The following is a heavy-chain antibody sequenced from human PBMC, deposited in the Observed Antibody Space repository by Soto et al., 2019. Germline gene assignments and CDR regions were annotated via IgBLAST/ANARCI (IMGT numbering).Heavy chain of an antibody. D-gene: IGHD3-9*01. V-gene: IGHV3-30*18. CDR2: ISYNANKT. J-gene: IGHJ5*01. CDR1: GFTFNSYG. Sequence: GGSLRLSCAASGFTFNSYGMHWVRQAPGKGLEWVAVISYNANKTYYADSVEGRFSISRDNSKNTLYLQMNSLRVDDTAIYYCAKGWFYDILTGPDSWGQGTLVTV. CDR3: AKGWFYDILTGPDS.